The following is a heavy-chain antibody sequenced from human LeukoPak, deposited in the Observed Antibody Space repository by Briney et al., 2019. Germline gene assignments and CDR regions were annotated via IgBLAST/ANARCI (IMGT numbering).Heavy chain of an antibody. V-gene: IGHV4-59*01. J-gene: IGHJ6*03. D-gene: IGHD3-10*01. Sequence: SETLSLTCNVSGGSISSYYWSWIRQPPGKGLEWIGYIYCSGSTNYNPSLKSRVTISVDTSKNQFSLKLTSVTAADTAVYYCARMGPPLRGVRYYYYMDVWGKGTTVTVSS. CDR3: ARMGPPLRGVRYYYYMDV. CDR1: GGSISSYY. CDR2: IYCSGST.